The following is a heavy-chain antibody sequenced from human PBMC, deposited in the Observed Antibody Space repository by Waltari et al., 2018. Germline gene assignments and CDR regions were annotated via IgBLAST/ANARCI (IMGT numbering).Heavy chain of an antibody. CDR2: VNNDGTTT. J-gene: IGHJ5*02. D-gene: IGHD3-16*02. Sequence: FSPHWVHWVRQTPGKGLVWVSGVNNDGTTTRFADPVKGRFTVSRDNTRNAVHLQMNSLRVDDTAVYFWGTLEAVASWGQGTLVTVSS. CDR3: GTLEAVAS. CDR1: FSPHW. V-gene: IGHV3-74*01.